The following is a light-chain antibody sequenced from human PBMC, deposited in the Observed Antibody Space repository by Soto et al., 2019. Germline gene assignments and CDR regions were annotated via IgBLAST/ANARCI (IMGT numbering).Light chain of an antibody. CDR3: RQDNRQRT. CDR2: KAS. V-gene: IGKV1-5*03. J-gene: IGKJ1*01. CDR1: QYISSW. Sequence: DIQMTEAPSTLSASVGVRVTITCRASQYISSWLAWYQQKPGTATKLLIYKASSLESGVPSRFSGSGSGTVYTVDISSLQPDDCATYYCRQDNRQRTFGQGTKVELK.